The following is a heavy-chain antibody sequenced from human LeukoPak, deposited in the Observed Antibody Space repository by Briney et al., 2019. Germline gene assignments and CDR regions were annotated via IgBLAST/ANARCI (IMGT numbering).Heavy chain of an antibody. CDR3: ASGLELDY. CDR2: ILPDGSQK. J-gene: IGHJ4*02. Sequence: GGSLRLSCVASDFTFDFYWMTWVRQAPGKGLEWLANILPDGSQKNYVDSVKGRFTISRDNAKNSLYLQMNSLRAEDTAVYYCASGLELDYWGQGTLVTVSS. CDR1: DFTFDFYW. V-gene: IGHV3-7*03.